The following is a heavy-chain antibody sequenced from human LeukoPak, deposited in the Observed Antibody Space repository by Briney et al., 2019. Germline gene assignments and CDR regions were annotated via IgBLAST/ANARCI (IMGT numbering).Heavy chain of an antibody. CDR2: ISYSRST. CDR1: GGSISSYY. J-gene: IGHJ5*02. V-gene: IGHV4-59*01. D-gene: IGHD3-22*01. CDR3: AREPGFDSSGYLDWFDP. Sequence: SETLSLTCTVSGGSISSYYWSWIRQPPGKGLEWIACISYSRSTKYNPSLKSRVTISVDTSKNQLSLKLSSVTAADTAVYYCAREPGFDSSGYLDWFDPWGQGTLVTVSS.